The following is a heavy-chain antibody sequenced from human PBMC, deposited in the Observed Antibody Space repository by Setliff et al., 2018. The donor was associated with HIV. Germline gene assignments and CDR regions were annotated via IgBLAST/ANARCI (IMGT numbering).Heavy chain of an antibody. J-gene: IGHJ4*02. CDR3: ARDLWSSSLV. CDR2: IWYDGSTK. Sequence: GGSLRLSCAASGFTFSSYGVHWVRQAPGKGLEWVAVIWYDGSTKNYADSVKGRSTISRDNAKNTLYLQMNSLRAEDTAVYYCARDLWSSSLVWGQGTLVTVSS. CDR1: GFTFSSYG. D-gene: IGHD6-6*01. V-gene: IGHV3-33*01.